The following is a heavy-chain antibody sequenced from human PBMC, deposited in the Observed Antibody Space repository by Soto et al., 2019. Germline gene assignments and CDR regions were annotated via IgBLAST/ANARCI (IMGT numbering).Heavy chain of an antibody. D-gene: IGHD2-15*01. CDR2: IYPDDSDA. CDR1: GYNFNRYW. Sequence: ESLKISCKASGYNFNRYWIGWVRQMPGKGLEWMGLIYPDDSDARYSPSFQGQVTISADKSINTVYLQWSGLEASDTAIYFCATKDIVTTPLRGVYFDLWGQGALVTVSS. J-gene: IGHJ4*02. V-gene: IGHV5-51*01. CDR3: ATKDIVTTPLRGVYFDL.